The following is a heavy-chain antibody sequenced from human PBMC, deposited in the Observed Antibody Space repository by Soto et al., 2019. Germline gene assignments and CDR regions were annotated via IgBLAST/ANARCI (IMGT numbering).Heavy chain of an antibody. J-gene: IGHJ5*02. Sequence: EVQLVESGGGLVQPGGSLRLSCAASGFTFSSYSMNWVRQAPGKGLEWVSYISSSSSTIYYADCVKGRFTISRDNAKNSLYLQMNSLRAEDTAVYYCARGAYLNWFDPWGQGTLVTVSS. CDR3: ARGAYLNWFDP. V-gene: IGHV3-48*01. CDR2: ISSSSSTI. CDR1: GFTFSSYS.